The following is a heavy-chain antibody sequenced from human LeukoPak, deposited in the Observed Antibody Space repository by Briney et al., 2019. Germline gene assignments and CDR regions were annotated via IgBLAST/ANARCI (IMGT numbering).Heavy chain of an antibody. CDR3: ARDPRGIVGANHNWFDP. J-gene: IGHJ5*02. D-gene: IGHD1-26*01. V-gene: IGHV4-4*07. Sequence: KTSETLSLTCTVSGGSISSYYWSWIRQPAGKGLEWIGRIYASGSTNYNPSLKSRVTMSVDTSKSQFSLKLISVTAADTAVYYCARDPRGIVGANHNWFDPWGRGTLVTVSS. CDR1: GGSISSYY. CDR2: IYASGST.